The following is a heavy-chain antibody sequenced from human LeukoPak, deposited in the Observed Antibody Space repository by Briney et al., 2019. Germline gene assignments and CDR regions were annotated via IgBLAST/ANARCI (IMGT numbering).Heavy chain of an antibody. J-gene: IGHJ5*02. CDR3: TRGPFLNGNAYNWFDP. CDR1: GYTFTSFD. D-gene: IGHD1-20*01. CDR2: VNCDNENT. Sequence: GASVKVSCKTSGYTFTSFDINWVRHTTGHGHEWMGWVNCDNENTRYARKFQGRVAITRDTSTRTVYLELNNLSSDDTAMYYCTRGPFLNGNAYNWFDPWGQGTLVTVSS. V-gene: IGHV1-8*03.